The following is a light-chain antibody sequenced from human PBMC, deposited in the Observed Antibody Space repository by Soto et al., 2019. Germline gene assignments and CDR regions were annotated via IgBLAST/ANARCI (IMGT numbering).Light chain of an antibody. J-gene: IGKJ4*01. Sequence: EIVLTQSPGTLSLSPGERVSLXWRASQSVSNNYLAWYQQKPGQAPRLLIYGASTRATGIPARFSGSGSGTEFTLTISSLQSEDFAVYYCQQYNNWPPLTFGGGTKVDNK. CDR3: QQYNNWPPLT. V-gene: IGKV3-15*01. CDR1: QSVSNN. CDR2: GAS.